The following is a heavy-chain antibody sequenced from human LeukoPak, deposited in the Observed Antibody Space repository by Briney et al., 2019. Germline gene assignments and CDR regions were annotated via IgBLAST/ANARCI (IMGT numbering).Heavy chain of an antibody. D-gene: IGHD2-2*01. CDR1: GYTFTSYG. Sequence: ASVKVSCKASGYTFTSYGIIWVRQAPGQGLEWMGWISAYNGNTNYAQKLQGRVTMTTDTSTSTAYMELRSLRSDDTAVYYCARGIYCSSTSCTFDYWGQGTLVTVSS. CDR2: ISAYNGNT. J-gene: IGHJ4*02. CDR3: ARGIYCSSTSCTFDY. V-gene: IGHV1-18*01.